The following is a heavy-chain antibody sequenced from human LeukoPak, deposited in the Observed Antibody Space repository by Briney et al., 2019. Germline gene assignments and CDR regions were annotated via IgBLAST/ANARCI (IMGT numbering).Heavy chain of an antibody. CDR2: IGTDGSRT. D-gene: IGHD4-23*01. Sequence: GGSLRLSCAASGFTFSSYWMHWVRQVPGKGLVWVARIGTDGSRTTYADYVQGRFTISRGNAKNTLYLQMNSLRAEDTAVYYCARDKYGGNSNAFDIWGQGTLVTVSS. CDR1: GFTFSSYW. V-gene: IGHV3-74*01. J-gene: IGHJ3*02. CDR3: ARDKYGGNSNAFDI.